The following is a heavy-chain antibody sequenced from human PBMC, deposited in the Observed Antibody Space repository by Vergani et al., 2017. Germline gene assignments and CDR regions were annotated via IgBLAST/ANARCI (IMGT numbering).Heavy chain of an antibody. Sequence: QLQLQESGPGLVKPSETLSLTCTVSGGSISSSSYYWGWIRQPPGKGLEWIGSIYYSGSTYYNPSLKSRVTISVDTSKNQFSLKLSSVTAADTAVYYWARHVEFLEWLLVTAFDIWGQGTLVTVSS. D-gene: IGHD3-3*01. V-gene: IGHV4-39*01. CDR3: ARHVEFLEWLLVTAFDI. CDR1: GGSISSSSYY. CDR2: IYYSGST. J-gene: IGHJ3*02.